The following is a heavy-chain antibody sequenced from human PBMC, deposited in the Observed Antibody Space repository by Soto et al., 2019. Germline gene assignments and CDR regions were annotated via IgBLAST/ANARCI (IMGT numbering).Heavy chain of an antibody. CDR2: VIPIFGTA. J-gene: IGHJ4*02. CDR1: GGTFSSYA. V-gene: IGHV1-69*06. Sequence: WASVKVSCKASGGTFSSYAISWVRQAPGQGLEWMGGVIPIFGTANYAQKFQGRVTITADKSTSTAYMELSSLRSEDTAVYYCARSITAVAGTFDYWGQGTLVTVSS. D-gene: IGHD6-19*01. CDR3: ARSITAVAGTFDY.